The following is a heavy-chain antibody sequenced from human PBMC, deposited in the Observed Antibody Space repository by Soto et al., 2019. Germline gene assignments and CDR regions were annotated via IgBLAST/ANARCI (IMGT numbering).Heavy chain of an antibody. CDR1: GGSFSGYY. D-gene: IGHD3-10*01. CDR3: ARGGGTGLAI. V-gene: IGHV4-34*01. J-gene: IGHJ3*02. Sequence: QVQLQQWGAGLLKPSETLSLTCAVYGGSFSGYYWSWIRQPPGKGLEWIGEINHSGSTNYNPSLKSRVPISVDPSKNQFSLKLSSVTAADTAVYYCARGGGTGLAIWGQGTMVTVSS. CDR2: INHSGST.